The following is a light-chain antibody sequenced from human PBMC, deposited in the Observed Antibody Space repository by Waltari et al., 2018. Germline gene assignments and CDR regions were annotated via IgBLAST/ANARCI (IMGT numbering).Light chain of an antibody. J-gene: IGKJ1*01. V-gene: IGKV3-15*01. CDR3: QQYNNWPPWT. Sequence: EIVMTQSPATLSVSPGERATLSCRASQSVSSNLAWYQQKTGQPPRLLIYGASTRATGIPARFSGSGSWTEFTLTISSMQSEDFAVYYCQQYNNWPPWTFGQGTKVEIK. CDR2: GAS. CDR1: QSVSSN.